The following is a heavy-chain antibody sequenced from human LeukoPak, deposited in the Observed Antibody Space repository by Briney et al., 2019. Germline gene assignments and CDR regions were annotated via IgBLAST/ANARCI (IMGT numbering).Heavy chain of an antibody. V-gene: IGHV3-11*04. CDR3: AKVRTVTTQYDAFDI. CDR2: ISSSGSTI. J-gene: IGHJ3*02. D-gene: IGHD4-17*01. CDR1: GFTFSDYY. Sequence: PGGSLRLSCAASGFTFSDYYMSWIRQAPGKGLEWVSYISSSGSTIYYADSVKGRFTISRDNAKNSLYLQMNSLRAEDTAVYYCAKVRTVTTQYDAFDIWGQGTMVTVSS.